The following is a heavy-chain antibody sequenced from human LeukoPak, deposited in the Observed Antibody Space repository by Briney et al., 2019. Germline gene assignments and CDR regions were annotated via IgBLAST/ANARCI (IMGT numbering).Heavy chain of an antibody. CDR2: IRYDGSNK. D-gene: IGHD6-19*01. CDR3: AKDWSSGHFFDY. Sequence: GGSLRLSCAASGFTFSSYGMHWVRQAPGKGLEWVAFIRYDGSNKYYADSVKGRFTISRDNSKNMLYLQMNSLRADDTAVYYCAKDWSSGHFFDYWGQGTLVTVSS. CDR1: GFTFSSYG. V-gene: IGHV3-30*02. J-gene: IGHJ4*02.